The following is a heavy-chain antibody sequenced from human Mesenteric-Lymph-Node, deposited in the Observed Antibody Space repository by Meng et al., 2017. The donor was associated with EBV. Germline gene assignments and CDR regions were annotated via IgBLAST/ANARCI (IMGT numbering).Heavy chain of an antibody. V-gene: IGHV4-30-4*01. D-gene: IGHD1-1*01. J-gene: IGHJ6*02. CDR1: GRSMNSGGYY. Sequence: GELKDSGPGLLKPSQTPSLTCAVSGRSMNSGGYYWTWIRQPPGKGLEWIGYMYSSGSTYYDPSLESRFAMSLDTYKNQFALRLTSVPAADTAVYYCARDNLDWYGMDVWGQGTTVTVSS. CDR3: ARDNLDWYGMDV. CDR2: MYSSGST.